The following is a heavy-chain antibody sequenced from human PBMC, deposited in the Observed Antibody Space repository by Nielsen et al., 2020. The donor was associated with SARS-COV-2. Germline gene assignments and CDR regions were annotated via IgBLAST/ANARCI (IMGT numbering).Heavy chain of an antibody. CDR1: GFTFSSYA. D-gene: IGHD3-10*01. CDR3: ARRKLLWFGESTNWFDP. Sequence: GESLKISCAASGFTFSSYAMSWVRQAPGKGLEWVSAISGSGGSTYYTDSVKGRFTISRDNSKNTLYLQMNSLRAEDTAVYYCARRKLLWFGESTNWFDPWGQGTLVTVSS. J-gene: IGHJ5*02. V-gene: IGHV3-23*01. CDR2: ISGSGGST.